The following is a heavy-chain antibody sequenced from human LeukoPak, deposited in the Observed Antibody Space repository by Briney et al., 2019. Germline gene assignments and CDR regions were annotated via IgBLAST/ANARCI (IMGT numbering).Heavy chain of an antibody. CDR1: GGSISSYY. Sequence: SETLSLTCTVSGGSISSYYWSWIRQPPGKGLEWIGYIYYSGSTNYNPSLKSRVTISVDTSKNQFSLKLSSVTAADTAVYYCAGDGVGFGDFDYWGKGTLVTVSS. D-gene: IGHD3-10*01. V-gene: IGHV4-59*01. CDR2: IYYSGST. CDR3: AGDGVGFGDFDY. J-gene: IGHJ4*02.